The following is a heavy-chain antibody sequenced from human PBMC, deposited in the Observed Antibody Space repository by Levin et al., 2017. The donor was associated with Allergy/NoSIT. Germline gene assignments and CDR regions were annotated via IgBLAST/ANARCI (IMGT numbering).Heavy chain of an antibody. Sequence: GGSLRLSCAASGFSFSTYGIHWVRQAPGKGLEWVALITSDGSSKFFADSVKGRFTISRDNSKNTLHLQMSSLRPEDTVVYYCAKGGDMDVWGQGTTVTVSS. CDR2: ITSDGSSK. J-gene: IGHJ6*02. CDR3: AKGGDMDV. CDR1: GFSFSTYG. V-gene: IGHV3-30*18. D-gene: IGHD3-10*01.